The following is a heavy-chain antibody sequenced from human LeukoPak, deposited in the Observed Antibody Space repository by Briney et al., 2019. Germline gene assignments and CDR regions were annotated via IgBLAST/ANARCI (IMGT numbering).Heavy chain of an antibody. CDR1: GGSISSSSYY. CDR3: AKLTYYYDSSGL. CDR2: IYYSGST. D-gene: IGHD3-22*01. Sequence: PSETLSLTCTVSGGSISSSSYYWGWIRQPPGKGLEWIGSIYYSGSTYYNPSLKSRVTISVDTSKNQFSLKLSSVTAADTAVYYCAKLTYYYDSSGLWGQGTLVTVSS. J-gene: IGHJ4*02. V-gene: IGHV4-39*07.